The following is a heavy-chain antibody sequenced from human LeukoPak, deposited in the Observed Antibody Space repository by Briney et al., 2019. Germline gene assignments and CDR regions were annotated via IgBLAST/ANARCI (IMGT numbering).Heavy chain of an antibody. D-gene: IGHD1-7*01. Sequence: ASVKVSCKASGYTFTSYYMHWVRQAPGQGLEWMGIINPSGGSTSYAQKFQGRVTMTRDMSTSTVYMELSSLRSEDTAVYYCARVRLELRRKISNYGMDVWGQGTTVTVSS. CDR1: GYTFTSYY. CDR2: INPSGGST. CDR3: ARVRLELRRKISNYGMDV. J-gene: IGHJ6*02. V-gene: IGHV1-46*01.